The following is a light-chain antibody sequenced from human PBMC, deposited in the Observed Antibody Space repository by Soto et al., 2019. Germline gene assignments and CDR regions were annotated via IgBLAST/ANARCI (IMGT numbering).Light chain of an antibody. Sequence: QSALTQPASVSGSPGQSITISCTGTSSGVGGYNYVSWYQQHPGKAPRFVIYDVTNRPSGVSNRFSGSKSGNTASLTISGLQAEDEADYYCSSYTTSNTRQVVFGTGTKVTVL. V-gene: IGLV2-14*01. CDR2: DVT. CDR3: SSYTTSNTRQVV. J-gene: IGLJ1*01. CDR1: SSGVGGYNY.